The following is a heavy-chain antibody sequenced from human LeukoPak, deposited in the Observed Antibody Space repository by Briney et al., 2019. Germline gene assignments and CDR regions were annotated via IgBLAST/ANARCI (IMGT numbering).Heavy chain of an antibody. CDR2: ISGSGGST. D-gene: IGHD2-2*01. CDR1: GFTFSSYA. V-gene: IGHV3-23*01. Sequence: GGSLRLSCAASGFTFSSYAMSWVLQAPGKGLEWVSAISGSGGSTYYADSVKGRFTISRDNSKNTLYLQMNSLRAEDTAVYYCAKDQDIVVVPAAQDWGQGTLVTVSS. J-gene: IGHJ4*02. CDR3: AKDQDIVVVPAAQD.